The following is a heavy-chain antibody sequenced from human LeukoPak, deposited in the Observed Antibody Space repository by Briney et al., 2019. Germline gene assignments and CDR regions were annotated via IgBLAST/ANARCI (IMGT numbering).Heavy chain of an antibody. V-gene: IGHV3-66*02. J-gene: IGHJ5*02. CDR1: GFAVSTNY. CDR3: ARDQRSESYYPWGWFDP. D-gene: IGHD1-26*01. Sequence: GGSLRLSCAASGFAVSTNYLSWVRQAPGKGLEWVSVIYSDDSTYYTDSVKGRFTISRDNSKNTLYLQMNSLRPEDTAVYYCARDQRSESYYPWGWFDPWGQGTLVTVSS. CDR2: IYSDDST.